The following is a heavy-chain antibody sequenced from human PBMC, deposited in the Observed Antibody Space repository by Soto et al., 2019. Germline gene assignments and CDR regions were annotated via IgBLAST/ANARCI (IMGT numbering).Heavy chain of an antibody. D-gene: IGHD3-22*01. CDR1: GYSFTSYW. CDR3: ARQDYYDSSGYFPFDY. V-gene: IGHV5-51*01. J-gene: IGHJ4*02. CDR2: IYPGDSDT. Sequence: GESLKISCKGSGYSFTSYWIGWARQMPGKGLEWMGIIYPGDSDTRYSPSFQGQVTISADKSISTAYLQWSSLKASDTAMYYCARQDYYDSSGYFPFDYWGQGTLVTVSS.